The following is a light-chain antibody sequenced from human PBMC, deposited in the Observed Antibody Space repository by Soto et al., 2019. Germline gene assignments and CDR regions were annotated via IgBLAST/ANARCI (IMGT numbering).Light chain of an antibody. CDR2: EVS. J-gene: IGLJ1*01. V-gene: IGLV2-23*02. CDR1: SSDVGSYNL. CDR3: CSYGGSYV. Sequence: QSVLTQTASVSGSPGQSFTISCTGTSSDVGSYNLVSWYQQHPGKAPKVMIYEVSKRPSGVSNRFSGSKSGNTASLTISGLQAEDEADYYCCSYGGSYVFGPGTKVTVL.